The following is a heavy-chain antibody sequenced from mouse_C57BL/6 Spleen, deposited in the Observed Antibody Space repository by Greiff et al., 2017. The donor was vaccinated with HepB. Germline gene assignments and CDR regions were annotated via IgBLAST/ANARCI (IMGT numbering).Heavy chain of an antibody. CDR3: TTDGYSDPSFAY. CDR1: GFNIKDYY. J-gene: IGHJ3*01. CDR2: IDPEDGDT. V-gene: IGHV14-1*01. D-gene: IGHD2-3*01. Sequence: VQLKQSGAELVRPGASVKLSCTASGFNIKDYYMHWVKQRPEQGLEWIGRIDPEDGDTEYAPKFQGKATMTADTSSNTAYLQLSSLTSEDTAVYYCTTDGYSDPSFAYWGQGTLVTVSA.